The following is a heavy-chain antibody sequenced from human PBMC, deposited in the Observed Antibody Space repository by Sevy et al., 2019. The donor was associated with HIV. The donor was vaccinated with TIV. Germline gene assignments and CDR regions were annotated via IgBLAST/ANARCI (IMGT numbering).Heavy chain of an antibody. CDR2: MNPNSGNT. D-gene: IGHD3-9*01. Sequence: GESLKISCKASGYTFTSYDINWVRQATGQGLEWMGWMNPNSGNTGYAQKFQGRVTMTRNTSISTAYMELSSLRSEDTAVYYCARVRSVRGDILTGYYIEDYYYGMDVWGQGTTVTVSS. CDR1: GYTFTSYD. V-gene: IGHV1-8*01. CDR3: ARVRSVRGDILTGYYIEDYYYGMDV. J-gene: IGHJ6*02.